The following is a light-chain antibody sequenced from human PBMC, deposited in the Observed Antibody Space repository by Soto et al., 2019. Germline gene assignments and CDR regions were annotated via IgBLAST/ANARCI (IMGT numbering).Light chain of an antibody. Sequence: VLTQSPGTLSLSPGERATLSCRASQSVSSNYIAWYHQKPGQAPRLLIYGTSTRATGIPDRFSGSGSGTDFTLTTSRLEPEDFAVYYCHQYGTSPRTFGQGTKVEIK. V-gene: IGKV3-20*01. CDR2: GTS. J-gene: IGKJ1*01. CDR1: QSVSSNY. CDR3: HQYGTSPRT.